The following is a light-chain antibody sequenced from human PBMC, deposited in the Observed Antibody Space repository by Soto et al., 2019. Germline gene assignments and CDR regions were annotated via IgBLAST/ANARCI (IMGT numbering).Light chain of an antibody. CDR1: QSIVTY. CDR2: AAS. CDR3: QQYDSHPMYT. V-gene: IGKV1-39*01. J-gene: IGKJ2*01. Sequence: DIQMTQSPSSLSASVGDRVTITCRASQSIVTYLNWYLQKPGKAPKLLIYAASNLQSGVPSRFSGSGSGTDFTLTISSLQPEDFATYYCQQYDSHPMYTFGQGTKVEI.